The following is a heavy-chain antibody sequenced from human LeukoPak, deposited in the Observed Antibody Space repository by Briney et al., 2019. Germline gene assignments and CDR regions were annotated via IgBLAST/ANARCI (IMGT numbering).Heavy chain of an antibody. V-gene: IGHV3-30*02. J-gene: IGHJ3*02. Sequence: PGGSLRLSCAASGFTFSSYGKRWVRQAPGKGLEWVAFIRYDGSNKYYADSVKGRFTISRDNSKNTLYLQMNSLRAEDTAVYYCAKQGRIAASKAYVDDAFDIWGQGTMVTVSS. CDR2: IRYDGSNK. D-gene: IGHD6-25*01. CDR3: AKQGRIAASKAYVDDAFDI. CDR1: GFTFSSYG.